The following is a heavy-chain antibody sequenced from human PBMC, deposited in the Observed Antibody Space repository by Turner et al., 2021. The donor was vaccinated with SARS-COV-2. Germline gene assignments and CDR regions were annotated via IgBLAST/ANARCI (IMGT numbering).Heavy chain of an antibody. Sequence: EVQLLESGGGLVQPGGSLRLSCAASGFTLSSSGMSWVRLAPGKGLEWVSGIPASSSATYYADSLKCRFTISRDNSECTLYLQMNSLRVEDTAIYYCSKGVVSFDYWGQGVLVTVSS. D-gene: IGHD2-21*01. CDR2: IPASSSAT. CDR1: GFTLSSSG. V-gene: IGHV3-23*01. CDR3: SKGVVSFDY. J-gene: IGHJ4*02.